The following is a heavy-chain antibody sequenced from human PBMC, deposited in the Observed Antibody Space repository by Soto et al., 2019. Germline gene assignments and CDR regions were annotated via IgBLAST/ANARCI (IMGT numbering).Heavy chain of an antibody. V-gene: IGHV1-18*01. D-gene: IGHD1-26*01. J-gene: IGHJ5*02. CDR2: ISAYNGNT. Sequence: GASVKVSCKASGYTFTSYGISWVRQAPGQGLEWMGWISAYNGNTNYAQKLQGRVTMTTDTSTGTAYMELRSLRSDDTAVYYCARARDSGSYSYNNWFDPWGQGTLVTVSS. CDR1: GYTFTSYG. CDR3: ARARDSGSYSYNNWFDP.